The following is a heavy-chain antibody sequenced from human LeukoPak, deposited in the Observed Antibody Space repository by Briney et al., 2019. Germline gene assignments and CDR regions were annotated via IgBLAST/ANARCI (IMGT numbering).Heavy chain of an antibody. J-gene: IGHJ5*02. D-gene: IGHD6-13*01. CDR2: IYYSGST. V-gene: IGHV4-39*01. CDR3: ARRSAVAAAGTEFDP. Sequence: SETLSLTCTASGGSISSSSYYWGWIRQPPGKGLEWIGSIYYSGSTYYNPSLKSRVTISVDTSKNQFSLKLSSVTAADTAVYYCARRSAVAAAGTEFDPWGQGTLVTVSS. CDR1: GGSISSSSYY.